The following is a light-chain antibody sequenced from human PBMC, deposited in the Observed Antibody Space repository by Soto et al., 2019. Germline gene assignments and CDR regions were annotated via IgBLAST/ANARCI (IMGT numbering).Light chain of an antibody. CDR1: QSVSSSY. CDR3: KQYGSSRT. V-gene: IGKV3-20*01. J-gene: IGKJ1*01. Sequence: EIVLTQSPGTLSLSPGETATLSCRASQSVSSSYLAWYQQKPGQAPRLLIYAASSRATGIQDRFSGSGSGTDSTLTISRLEPEDFAVYYCKQYGSSRTCGQGTKVDIK. CDR2: AAS.